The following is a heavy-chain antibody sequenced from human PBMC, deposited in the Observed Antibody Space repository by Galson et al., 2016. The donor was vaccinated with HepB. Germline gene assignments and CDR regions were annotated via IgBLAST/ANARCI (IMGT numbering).Heavy chain of an antibody. CDR2: ISYDGSDK. Sequence: SLRLSCAASGFTFSSHGMHWVRQAPGKGLEWVAVISYDGSDKYYADSVKGRFTVSRDNSKNTLYLQTNSLRREDTAVYYCARDRSEGWPYDGMDVWGQGTTVTVSS. J-gene: IGHJ6*02. CDR3: ARDRSEGWPYDGMDV. V-gene: IGHV3-30*03. D-gene: IGHD3-3*01. CDR1: GFTFSSHG.